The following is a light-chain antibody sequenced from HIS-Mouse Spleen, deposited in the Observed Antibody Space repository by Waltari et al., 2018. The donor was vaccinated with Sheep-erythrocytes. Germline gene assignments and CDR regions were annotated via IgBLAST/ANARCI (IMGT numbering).Light chain of an antibody. CDR3: CSYAGSSTPWV. Sequence: QSALTPPASVSGSPGQSITISCTGTRCDVGRYNLVPWYQQHPGKAPKLMIYEGSKRPSGVSNRFSGSKSGNTASLTISGLQAEDEADYYCCSYAGSSTPWVFGGGTKLTVL. CDR2: EGS. CDR1: RCDVGRYNL. V-gene: IGLV2-23*01. J-gene: IGLJ3*02.